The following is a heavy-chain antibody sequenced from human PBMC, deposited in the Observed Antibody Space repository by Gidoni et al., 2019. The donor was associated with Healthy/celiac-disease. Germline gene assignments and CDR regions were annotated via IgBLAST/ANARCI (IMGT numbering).Heavy chain of an antibody. CDR2: TYYRSKWYN. CDR1: GDSAPSNSAA. D-gene: IGHD6-13*01. CDR3: ARVQQQLTRGAFDI. Sequence: QVQLQQSGPGRVKPSQTLSLTCAISGDSAPSNSAAWNWIRQSPSRGLEWLGRTYYRSKWYNDYAVSVKSRITINPDTSKNQFSLQLNSVTPEDTAVYYCARVQQQLTRGAFDIWGQGTMVTVSS. V-gene: IGHV6-1*01. J-gene: IGHJ3*02.